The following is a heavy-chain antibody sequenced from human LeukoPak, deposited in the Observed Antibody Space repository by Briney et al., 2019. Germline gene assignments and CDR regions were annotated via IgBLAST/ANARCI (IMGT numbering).Heavy chain of an antibody. CDR1: GVSISTYY. D-gene: IGHD3-10*01. J-gene: IGHJ4*02. Sequence: PSETLSLTCTVPGVSISTYYWSWIRQPPGKGPEWIGYIYSSGTTNYNPSLKSRVTISIDTSKNEFSLKLTSVTAADTAVYYCAREANYYGSGSYFEGTFDHWGQGSLVIVSS. CDR3: AREANYYGSGSYFEGTFDH. CDR2: IYSSGTT. V-gene: IGHV4-59*01.